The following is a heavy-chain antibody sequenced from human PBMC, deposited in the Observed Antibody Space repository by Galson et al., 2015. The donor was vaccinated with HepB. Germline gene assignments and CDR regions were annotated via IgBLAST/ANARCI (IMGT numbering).Heavy chain of an antibody. V-gene: IGHV3-74*01. J-gene: IGHJ4*02. Sequence: SLRLSCAASGFTFSSYWMHWVRQAPGKGLVWVSHINSDGSSTNYADSVKGRFTISRDSAKNTLYLQMNSLRAEDTAVYYCASIGYSSGWSYWGQGTLVTVSS. CDR2: INSDGSST. CDR3: ASIGYSSGWSY. CDR1: GFTFSSYW. D-gene: IGHD6-19*01.